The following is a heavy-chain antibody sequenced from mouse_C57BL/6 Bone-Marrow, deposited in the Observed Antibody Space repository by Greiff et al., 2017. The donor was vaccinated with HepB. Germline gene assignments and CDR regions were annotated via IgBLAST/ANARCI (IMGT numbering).Heavy chain of an antibody. Sequence: QVQLKQPGAELVRPGTSVKLSCKASGYTFTSYWMHWVKQRPGQGLEWIGVIDPSDSYTNYNQKFKGKATLTVDTSSSTAYMQLSSLTSEDSAVYFCARRAGYIVDDGYQGGFAYGGQGTRVTVSA. V-gene: IGHV1-59*01. CDR3: ARRAGYIVDDGYQGGFAY. CDR2: IDPSDSYT. J-gene: IGHJ3*01. D-gene: IGHD2-3*01. CDR1: GYTFTSYW.